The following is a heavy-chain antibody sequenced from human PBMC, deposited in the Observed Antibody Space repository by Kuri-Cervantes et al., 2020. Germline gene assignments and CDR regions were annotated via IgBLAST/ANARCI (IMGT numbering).Heavy chain of an antibody. CDR2: ISSSSSYI. CDR1: GLTFSSYR. Sequence: GESLKISCAASGLTFSSYRMNWVRQAPGKGLEWVSSISSSSSYIYYADSVKGRFTISRDNAKNSLYLQKNSLRAEYTSVYYCARARYSSTSCFVTWGQGTLVTVSS. V-gene: IGHV3-21*01. D-gene: IGHD2-2*01. J-gene: IGHJ5*02. CDR3: ARARYSSTSCFVT.